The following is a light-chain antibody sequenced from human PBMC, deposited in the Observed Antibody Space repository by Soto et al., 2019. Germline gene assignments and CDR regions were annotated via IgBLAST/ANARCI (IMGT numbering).Light chain of an antibody. J-gene: IGLJ2*01. Sequence: ALTQPASVSGSPGQSITISCTGTSSDVGGYNHVSWYQQHPGKAPKLMIYEVSNRPSGVSDRFSGSKSGTTASLTISGLQAEDEADYYCCSYRSDISVVFGGGTQLTVL. CDR2: EVS. V-gene: IGLV2-14*03. CDR1: SSDVGGYNH. CDR3: CSYRSDISVV.